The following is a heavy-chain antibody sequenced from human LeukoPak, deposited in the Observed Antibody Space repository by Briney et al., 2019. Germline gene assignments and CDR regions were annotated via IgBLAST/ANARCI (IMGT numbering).Heavy chain of an antibody. CDR1: RFAFITYV. D-gene: IGHD2-21*02. J-gene: IGHJ1*01. CDR3: AKGVTGYFQH. Sequence: PGGSLRLSCADSRFAFITYVMTWVRQAPGKGLEWVSAISGSGGSTYYADSVKGRFTISRDNSKNTLYLQMNSLRAEDTAVYYCAKGVTGYFQHWGQGTLVTVSS. CDR2: ISGSGGST. V-gene: IGHV3-23*01.